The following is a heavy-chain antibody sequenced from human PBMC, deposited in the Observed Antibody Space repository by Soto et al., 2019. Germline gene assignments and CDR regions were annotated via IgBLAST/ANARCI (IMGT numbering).Heavy chain of an antibody. CDR1: GYTFTSYG. J-gene: IGHJ3*02. V-gene: IGHV1-18*04. D-gene: IGHD3-16*01. CDR3: ARRDWESNYVFDI. CDR2: ISAYNGDT. Sequence: ASVKVSCKASGYTFTSYGISWVRQAPGQGLEWMGWISAYNGDTNSAQSLQGRVTMTTDTSTRTAYMELRSLRSDDTAVYYCARRDWESNYVFDIWGQGTMVTVSS.